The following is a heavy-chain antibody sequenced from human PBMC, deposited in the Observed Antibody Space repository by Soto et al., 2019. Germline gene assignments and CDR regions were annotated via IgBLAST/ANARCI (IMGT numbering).Heavy chain of an antibody. V-gene: IGHV3-74*01. CDR3: ARDIGTMIVAYNWFDP. D-gene: IGHD3-22*01. Sequence: WSLRLSCAASGFTFSSYWMHWVRQAPWKGLVWVSRINTDGSTTTYADSVKGRFTISRDNAKNTLYLQMNSLRAEDTALYYCARDIGTMIVAYNWFDPWGQGTLVTVSS. CDR2: INTDGSTT. CDR1: GFTFSSYW. J-gene: IGHJ5*02.